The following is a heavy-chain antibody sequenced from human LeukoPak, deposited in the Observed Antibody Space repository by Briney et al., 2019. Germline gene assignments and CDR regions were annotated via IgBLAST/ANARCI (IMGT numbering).Heavy chain of an antibody. CDR3: AKDGDVWRQYFYWHLDA. CDR1: GFTFSNFA. D-gene: IGHD7-27*01. CDR2: IDGSSGRT. Sequence: GGSLRLSCAVSGFTFSNFAMTWVRQAPGLGLEWVSTIDGSSGRTWYADSVRGRFTISRDNSKDTLYLEMNSLRAEDTAEYYCAKDGDVWRQYFYWHLDAWGKGTTVTVSS. J-gene: IGHJ6*03. V-gene: IGHV3-23*01.